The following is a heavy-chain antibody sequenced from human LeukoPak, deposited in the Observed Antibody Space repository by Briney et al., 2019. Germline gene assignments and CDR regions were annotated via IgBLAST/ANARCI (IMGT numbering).Heavy chain of an antibody. CDR1: GFTFSDYY. Sequence: GESLRLSCAASGFTFSDYYMSWIRQAPGKGLERVSYISSSGSTIYYADSVKGRFTISRDNAKNSLYLQMNRLRAEDTAVYYCARQAIAVAGTLGSYYFDYWGQGPLVTVSS. J-gene: IGHJ4*02. CDR3: ARQAIAVAGTLGSYYFDY. V-gene: IGHV3-11*04. CDR2: ISSSGSTI. D-gene: IGHD6-19*01.